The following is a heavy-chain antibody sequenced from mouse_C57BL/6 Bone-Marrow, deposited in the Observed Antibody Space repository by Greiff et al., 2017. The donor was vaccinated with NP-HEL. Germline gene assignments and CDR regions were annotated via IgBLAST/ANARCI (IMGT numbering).Heavy chain of an antibody. CDR1: GFNIKDYY. V-gene: IGHV14-2*01. CDR3: ALLWLRRLFDY. CDR2: IDPEDGET. D-gene: IGHD2-2*01. J-gene: IGHJ2*01. Sequence: EVQLVESGAELVKPGASVKFSCTASGFNIKDYYMHWVKQRTEQGLEWIGRIDPEDGETKYAPKFQGKATLTADTSSNTAYLQLSSLTSEDTVVYYCALLWLRRLFDYWGQGTTLTVSS.